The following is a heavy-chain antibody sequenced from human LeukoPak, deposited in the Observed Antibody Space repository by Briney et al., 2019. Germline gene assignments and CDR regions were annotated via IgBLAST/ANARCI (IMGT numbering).Heavy chain of an antibody. CDR3: ARGTYDFWSGYYTEPYYYYYMDV. CDR1: GGSISSYY. Sequence: SSETLSLTCTVSGGSISSYYWSWIRQPPGKGLEWIGYIYYSGSTNYNPSLKSRVTISVDTSKNQFSLKLSSVTAADTAVYYCARGTYDFWSGYYTEPYYYYYMDVWGKGTTVTVSS. CDR2: IYYSGST. J-gene: IGHJ6*03. V-gene: IGHV4-59*01. D-gene: IGHD3-3*01.